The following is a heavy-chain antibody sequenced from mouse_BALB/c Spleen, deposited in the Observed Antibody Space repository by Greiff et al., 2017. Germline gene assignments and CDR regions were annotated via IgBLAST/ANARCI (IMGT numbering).Heavy chain of an antibody. Sequence: QVQLKESGPGLVAPSQSLSITCTVSGFSLTSYDISWIRQPPGKGLEWLGVIWTGGGTNYNSAFMSRLSISKDNPKSQVFLKMNSLQTDDTAIYYCVRVGYGNGGDYWGQGTTLTVSS. D-gene: IGHD1-1*01. J-gene: IGHJ2*01. CDR3: VRVGYGNGGDY. CDR2: IWTGGGT. CDR1: GFSLTSYD. V-gene: IGHV2-9-2*01.